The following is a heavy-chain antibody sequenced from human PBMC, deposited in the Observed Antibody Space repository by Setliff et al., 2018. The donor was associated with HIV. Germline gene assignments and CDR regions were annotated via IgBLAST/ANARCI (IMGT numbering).Heavy chain of an antibody. CDR1: GDAFSNYA. D-gene: IGHD6-13*01. J-gene: IGHJ6*03. CDR2: IIPIIGTT. CDR3: ATGGDNKLYSNRYYYHYYMDV. V-gene: IGHV1-69*13. Sequence: GASVKVSCKASGDAFSNYAFIWVRQAPGQGLEWIGGIIPIIGTTNYAQKFQGRVTITADESTSTAYMELSSLRSEDTAVYYCATGGDNKLYSNRYYYHYYMDVWGEGT.